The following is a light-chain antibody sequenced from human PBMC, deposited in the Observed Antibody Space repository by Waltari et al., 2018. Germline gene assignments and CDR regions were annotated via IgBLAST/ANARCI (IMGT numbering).Light chain of an antibody. Sequence: DIQMTQSPSSVSASVGVRVTIPCRASQGISSCVAWYQKKPGKAPKRLIYAASSLQSGVPSRFSGSGSGTDFTLTISSLQPEDFATYYCQQANSFPPPFGQGTKVEIK. CDR1: QGISSC. CDR3: QQANSFPPP. J-gene: IGKJ1*01. CDR2: AAS. V-gene: IGKV1-12*01.